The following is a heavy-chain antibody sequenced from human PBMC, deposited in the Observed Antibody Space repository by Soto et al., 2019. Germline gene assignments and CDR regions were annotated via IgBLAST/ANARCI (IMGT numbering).Heavy chain of an antibody. V-gene: IGHV3-7*01. CDR2: IKPDESEK. Sequence: EVQLVESGGGLVQPGGSLRLSCTASGFTFSDSWMTWVRQAPGKGLEWVARIKPDESEKKYADSVKGRFSISRDNAKNSIYLQRDPLRGENTVVFSCVSGGRTYVSWAQGTLFPVSS. CDR1: GFTFSDSW. J-gene: IGHJ5*02. D-gene: IGHD3-16*01. CDR3: VSGGRTYVS.